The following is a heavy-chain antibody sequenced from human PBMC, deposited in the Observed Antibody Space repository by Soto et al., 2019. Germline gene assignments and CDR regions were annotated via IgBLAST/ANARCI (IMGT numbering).Heavy chain of an antibody. CDR2: IIPIFGTA. Sequence: VASVKVACNAAGGTFSSYAISWVRQAPGQGLEWMGGIIPIFGTANYAQKFQGRVTITADESTSTAYMELSSLRSEDTAVYYCARSSQGGTTHYSSGWRNFDPWGQGTLVTVSS. CDR3: ARSSQGGTTHYSSGWRNFDP. D-gene: IGHD6-19*01. V-gene: IGHV1-69*13. J-gene: IGHJ5*02. CDR1: GGTFSSYA.